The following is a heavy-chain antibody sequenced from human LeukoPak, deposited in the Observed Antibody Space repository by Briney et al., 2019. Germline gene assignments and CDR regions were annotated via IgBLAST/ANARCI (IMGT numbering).Heavy chain of an antibody. D-gene: IGHD2-2*01. V-gene: IGHV4-59*01. CDR3: AREDIVVVPAAETHYYYYGMDV. J-gene: IGHJ6*02. CDR2: HYYSGRT. CDR1: GGSISSYY. Sequence: SETLSLTCTVSGGSISSYYWSWIRQPPGKGLAGIGYHYYSGRTNYNPSLKSRVTISVDTSKNQFSLKLSSVTAADTAVYYCAREDIVVVPAAETHYYYYGMDVWGQGTTVTVSS.